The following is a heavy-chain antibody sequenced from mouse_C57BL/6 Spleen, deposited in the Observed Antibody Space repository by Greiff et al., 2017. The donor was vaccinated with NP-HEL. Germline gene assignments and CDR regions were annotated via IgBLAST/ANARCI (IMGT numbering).Heavy chain of an antibody. V-gene: IGHV1-82*01. D-gene: IGHD1-1*01. Sequence: VQLQQSGPELVKPGASVKISCKASGYAFSSSWMNWVKQRPGKGLEWIGRIFPGDGDTNYNGKFKGKATLTADKSSSTAYMQLSSLTSEDSAVYFCARPYYYGSSLDYWGQGTTLTVSS. CDR1: GYAFSSSW. CDR2: IFPGDGDT. CDR3: ARPYYYGSSLDY. J-gene: IGHJ2*01.